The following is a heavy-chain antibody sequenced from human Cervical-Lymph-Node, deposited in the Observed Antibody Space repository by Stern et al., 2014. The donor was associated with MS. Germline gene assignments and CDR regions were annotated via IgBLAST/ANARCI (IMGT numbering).Heavy chain of an antibody. CDR3: ARTVCSGGSCYTVPFDY. CDR1: GYSFSSHW. J-gene: IGHJ4*02. D-gene: IGHD2-15*01. V-gene: IGHV5-51*01. CDR2: IYPDDSDT. Sequence: MQLVQSGAEVKKPGESLKISCKGSGYSFSSHWIGWVRQMPGKGLEWMGIIYPDDSDTRYSPSFKGQVTISADKSISTAFLQWSSLKASDSAMYYCARTVCSGGSCYTVPFDYWGQGTLVTVSS.